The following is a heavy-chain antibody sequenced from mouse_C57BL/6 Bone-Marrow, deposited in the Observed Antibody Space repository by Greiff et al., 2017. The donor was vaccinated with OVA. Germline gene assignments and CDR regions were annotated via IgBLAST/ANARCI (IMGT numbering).Heavy chain of an antibody. J-gene: IGHJ4*01. CDR1: GFTFSSYT. CDR3: ARRLRQWGMDY. V-gene: IGHV5-9*01. CDR2: ISGGGGNT. Sequence: DVKLQESGGGLVKPGGSLKLSCAASGFTFSSYTMSWVRQTPEKRLEWVATISGGGGNTYYTDSVKGRFTISRDNAKNTLYLQMSSLRSDDAALYYCARRLRQWGMDYWGQGTSVTVSS. D-gene: IGHD1-1*01.